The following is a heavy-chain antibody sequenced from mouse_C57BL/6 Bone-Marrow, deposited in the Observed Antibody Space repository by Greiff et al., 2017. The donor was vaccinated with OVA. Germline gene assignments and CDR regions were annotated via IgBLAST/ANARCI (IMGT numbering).Heavy chain of an antibody. CDR1: GFNIKDYY. CDR3: AVYDYDESFDY. Sequence: EVQLQQSGAELVKPGASVKLSCTASGFNIKDYYMHWVKQRTEQGLEWIGRIDPEDGDTKYAPKFQGKATITADTSSNTAYLQLSSLTSEDTAVYYCAVYDYDESFDYWGQGTTLTVSS. J-gene: IGHJ2*01. D-gene: IGHD2-4*01. CDR2: IDPEDGDT. V-gene: IGHV14-2*01.